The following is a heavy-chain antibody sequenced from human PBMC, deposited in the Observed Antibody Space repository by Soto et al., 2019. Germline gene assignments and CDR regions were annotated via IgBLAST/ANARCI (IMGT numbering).Heavy chain of an antibody. CDR1: GFTFNKHA. V-gene: IGHV3-21*06. Sequence: PGGSLRLSCVASGFTFNKHALAWVRQAPGKGLEWVSAISGSGSSTYDSDSVKGRFTISRDNAKNSLYLQMNSLRAEDTAVYYCARPLYYYDSSGYPPIGYWGQGTLVTVSS. J-gene: IGHJ4*02. D-gene: IGHD3-22*01. CDR3: ARPLYYYDSSGYPPIGY. CDR2: ISGSGSST.